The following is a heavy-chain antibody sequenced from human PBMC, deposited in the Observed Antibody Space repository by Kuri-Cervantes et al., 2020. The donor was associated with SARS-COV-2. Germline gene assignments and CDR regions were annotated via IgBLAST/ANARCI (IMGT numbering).Heavy chain of an antibody. Sequence: ETLSLTCAASGFTFSSYSMNWVRQAPGKGLEWVSSISSSSSYIYYADSVKGRFTISRDNAKNSLYLQMNSLRAEDTAVYYCASRRFRITHHWGQGTLVTVSS. V-gene: IGHV3-21*01. CDR2: ISSSSSYI. D-gene: IGHD3-16*01. J-gene: IGHJ5*02. CDR3: ASRRFRITHH. CDR1: GFTFSSYS.